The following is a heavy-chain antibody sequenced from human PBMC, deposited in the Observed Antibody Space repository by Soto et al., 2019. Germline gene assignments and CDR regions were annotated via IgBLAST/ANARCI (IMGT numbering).Heavy chain of an antibody. CDR2: ISSSSSTI. CDR1: GFTFSSYS. Sequence: GGSLRLSCAASGFTFSSYSMNWVRQAPGKGLEWVSYISSSSSTIYYADSVKGRFTISRDNAKNSLYLQMNSLRAEDTAVYYCASLNWNDNLAYDYWGQGTLVTVSS. CDR3: ASLNWNDNLAYDY. V-gene: IGHV3-48*01. J-gene: IGHJ4*02. D-gene: IGHD1-20*01.